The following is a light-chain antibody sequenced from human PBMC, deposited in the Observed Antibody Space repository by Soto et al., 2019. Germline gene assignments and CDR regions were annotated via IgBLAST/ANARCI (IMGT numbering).Light chain of an antibody. J-gene: IGKJ2*01. V-gene: IGKV1-33*01. CDR1: QDISNY. Sequence: DIQMTQSPSSLSASVGDRVTITCQASQDISNYLNWYQQKPGKAPKLLIYDASNLETGVPSRFSGSGSGTDFTFPISSLQPEDIATYYCQQYDNLPRYTFGQGTKREI. CDR2: DAS. CDR3: QQYDNLPRYT.